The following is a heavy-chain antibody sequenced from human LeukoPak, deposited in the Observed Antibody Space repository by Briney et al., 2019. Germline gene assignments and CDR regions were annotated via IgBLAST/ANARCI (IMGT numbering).Heavy chain of an antibody. CDR1: GFTVRDNY. CDR3: AGDKTTSGYYEFDF. CDR2: ISNGGNT. V-gene: IGHV3-53*01. Sequence: GGSLRLSCAASGFTVRDNYMSWVRQAPGKGLECVSVISNGGNTYYADSVKGRFTISRDISKNTVYLQMNSLRAEDTGVHYCAGDKTTSGYYEFDFWGQGALVTVSS. D-gene: IGHD5-12*01. J-gene: IGHJ4*02.